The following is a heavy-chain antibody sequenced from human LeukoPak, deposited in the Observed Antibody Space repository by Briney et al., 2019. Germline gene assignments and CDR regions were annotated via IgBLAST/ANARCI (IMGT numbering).Heavy chain of an antibody. D-gene: IGHD6-13*01. V-gene: IGHV1-46*01. CDR2: INPSGGST. CDR3: ASGSSSWYNWFDP. J-gene: IGHJ5*02. Sequence: ASVTVSCTASGYTFTSYYTHWVRQAPGQGLEWMGIINPSGGSTSYAQKFQGRVTMTRDTSTSTVYMELSSLRSEDTAVYYCASGSSSWYNWFDPWGQGTLVTVSS. CDR1: GYTFTSYY.